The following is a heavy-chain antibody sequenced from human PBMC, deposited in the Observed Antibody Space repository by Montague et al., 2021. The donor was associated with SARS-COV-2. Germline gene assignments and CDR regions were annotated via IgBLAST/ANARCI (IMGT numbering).Heavy chain of an antibody. Sequence: SLRLSLAASGFIFSSYEMNWVRQAPGKGLEWISYISSSGGGSTKHYTDSVKGRFTISGDNAKNSLYLQMNSLRVEDTAIYYCARDRDWDDWCGMDVWGQGTQVTVSS. CDR3: ARDRDWDDWCGMDV. J-gene: IGHJ6*02. D-gene: IGHD2-21*01. CDR1: GFIFSSYE. V-gene: IGHV3-48*03. CDR2: ISSSGGGSTK.